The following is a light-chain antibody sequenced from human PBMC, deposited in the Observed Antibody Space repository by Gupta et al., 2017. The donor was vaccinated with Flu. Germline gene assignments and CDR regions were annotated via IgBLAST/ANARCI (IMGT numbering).Light chain of an antibody. CDR1: QDVSDW. CDR3: QQYNGYSGT. J-gene: IGKJ1*01. V-gene: IGKV1-5*03. Sequence: GDRVTITCRASQDVSDWLAWYQQKPGTAPNLLIFKASRLEIGVPSRFSGSGSGTEFTLTISSLQPEDFAIYYCQQYNGYSGTFGQGTKVEIK. CDR2: KAS.